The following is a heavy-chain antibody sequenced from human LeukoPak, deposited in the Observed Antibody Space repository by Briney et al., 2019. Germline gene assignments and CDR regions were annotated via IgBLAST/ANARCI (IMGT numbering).Heavy chain of an antibody. CDR3: ARDRVTMVRGVPYFDY. CDR1: GFTFSGSA. Sequence: GGSLRLSCAASGFTFSGSALHWVRQASGKGLEWVGRIRSAANGYATAYAASVKGRFTVARDDSKNTAYLQMDSLKTEDTAVYYCARDRVTMVRGVPYFDYWGQGTLVTVSS. D-gene: IGHD3-10*01. CDR2: IRSAANGYAT. J-gene: IGHJ4*02. V-gene: IGHV3-73*01.